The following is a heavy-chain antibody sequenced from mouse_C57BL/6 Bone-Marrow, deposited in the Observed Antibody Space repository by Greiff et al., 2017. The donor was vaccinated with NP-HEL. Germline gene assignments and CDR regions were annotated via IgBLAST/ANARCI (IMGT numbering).Heavy chain of an antibody. Sequence: EVMLVESGGGLVKPGGSLKLSCAASGFTFSDYGMHWVRQAPEKGLEWVAYISSGSSTIYYADTVKGRFTISRDNAKNTLFLQMTSLRSEDTAMYYCARPNPWWFAYWGQGTLVTVSA. CDR3: ARPNPWWFAY. CDR1: GFTFSDYG. CDR2: ISSGSSTI. V-gene: IGHV5-17*01. J-gene: IGHJ3*01.